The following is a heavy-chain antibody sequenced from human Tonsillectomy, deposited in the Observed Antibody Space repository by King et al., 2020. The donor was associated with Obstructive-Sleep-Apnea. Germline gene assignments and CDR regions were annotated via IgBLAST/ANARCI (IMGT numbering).Heavy chain of an antibody. CDR1: GGTFSSYA. CDR2: ILPIFGTT. CDR3: ARVGKEMATIPGPYWYFDL. V-gene: IGHV1-69*12. Sequence: QLVQSGAEVKKPGSSVKVSCKASGGTFSSYAISWVRQAPGQGLEWMGGILPIFGTTIYAQNFQGRVTITADESTSTAYMELNSLRSEDTAVYYCARVGKEMATIPGPYWYFDLWGRGTLVTVSS. J-gene: IGHJ2*01. D-gene: IGHD5-24*01.